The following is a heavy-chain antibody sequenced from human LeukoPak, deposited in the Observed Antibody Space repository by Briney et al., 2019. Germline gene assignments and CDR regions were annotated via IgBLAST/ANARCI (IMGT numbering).Heavy chain of an antibody. V-gene: IGHV3-9*01. J-gene: IGHJ6*03. CDR2: ISWNSGSI. Sequence: GGSLRLSCAASGFTFDDYAMHWVRQAPGKGLEWVSGISWNSGSIGYADSVKGRFTISRDNAKNSLYLQMNSLRAEDTAVYYCAKEAVIVVVVAATLVDYYYMDVWGKGTTVTISS. CDR1: GFTFDDYA. CDR3: AKEAVIVVVVAATLVDYYYMDV. D-gene: IGHD2-15*01.